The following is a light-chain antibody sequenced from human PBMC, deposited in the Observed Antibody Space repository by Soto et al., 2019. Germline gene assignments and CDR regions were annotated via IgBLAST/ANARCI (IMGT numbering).Light chain of an antibody. CDR3: QVWDSSIHVV. V-gene: IGLV3-9*01. CDR2: RDS. CDR1: NIGSKN. J-gene: IGLJ2*01. Sequence: SSELTQPLSVSVALGQTARITCGGNNIGSKNVHWYQQKPGQAPVLVIYRDSNRPSGIPERFSGSNSGNTATLTISRAQAGDEADYYCQVWDSSIHVVFGGGTKLTVL.